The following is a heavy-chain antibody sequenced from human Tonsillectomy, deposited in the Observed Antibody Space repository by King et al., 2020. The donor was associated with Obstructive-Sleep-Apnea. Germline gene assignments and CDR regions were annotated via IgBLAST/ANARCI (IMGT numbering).Heavy chain of an antibody. CDR2: INPSGGST. V-gene: IGHV1-46*01. CDR1: GYTFTSYY. D-gene: IGHD6-19*01. CDR3: ARDIAVAEASPYWYFDL. Sequence: VQLVESGAEVKKPGASVKVSCKASGYTFTSYYMHWVRQAPGQGLEWMGIINPSGGSTSYAQKFQGRVTMTRDTSTSTVYMELSSLRSEDTAVYYCARDIAVAEASPYWYFDLWGRGTLVTVSS. J-gene: IGHJ2*01.